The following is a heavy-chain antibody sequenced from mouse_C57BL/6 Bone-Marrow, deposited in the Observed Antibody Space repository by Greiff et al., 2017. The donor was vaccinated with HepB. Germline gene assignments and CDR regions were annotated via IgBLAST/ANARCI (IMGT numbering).Heavy chain of an antibody. CDR1: GYAFSSSW. CDR3: AKKGRLSFDY. CDR2: IYPGDGDT. V-gene: IGHV1-82*01. Sequence: VKLQESGPELVKPGASVKISCKASGYAFSSSWMNWVKQRPGKGLEWIGRIYPGDGDTNYNGKFKGKATLTADKSSSTAYMQLSSLTSEDSAVYFCAKKGRLSFDYWGQGTTLTVSS. J-gene: IGHJ2*01. D-gene: IGHD3-2*02.